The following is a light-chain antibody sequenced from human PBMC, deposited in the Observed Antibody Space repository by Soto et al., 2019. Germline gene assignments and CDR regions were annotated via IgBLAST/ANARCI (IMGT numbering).Light chain of an antibody. J-gene: IGLJ1*01. CDR3: SSYTSSSTLYV. CDR1: SSDLGGYNY. Sequence: QSVLTRTSSVSGSPGQSITISCTGTSSDLGGYNYVSWYQQHPGKAPKLMIYEVSNRPSGISNRFSGSKSGNTASLTISGLQAEDEADYYCSSYTSSSTLYVFGTGTKVTVL. V-gene: IGLV2-14*01. CDR2: EVS.